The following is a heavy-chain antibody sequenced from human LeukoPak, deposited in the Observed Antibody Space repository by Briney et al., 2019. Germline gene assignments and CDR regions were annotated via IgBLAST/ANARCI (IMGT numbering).Heavy chain of an antibody. CDR3: ARPGRYCSSTSGYREGNFDY. J-gene: IGHJ4*02. D-gene: IGHD2-2*02. CDR1: GGSISSSSYY. Sequence: PSETLSLTCTVSGGSISSSSYYWGWFRQPPGKGLEWIGSIYYSGSTYYNLSLKSRVTISIDTSKNQFSLKLSSVTAADTAVYYCARPGRYCSSTSGYREGNFDYWGQGTLVTVSS. CDR2: IYYSGST. V-gene: IGHV4-39*01.